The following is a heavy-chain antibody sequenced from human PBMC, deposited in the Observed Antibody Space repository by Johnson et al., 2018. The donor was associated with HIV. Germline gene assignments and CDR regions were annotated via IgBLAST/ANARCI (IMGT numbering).Heavy chain of an antibody. D-gene: IGHD3-10*01. CDR2: ITYDGSKK. Sequence: QVQLVESGGGVVQPGRSLRLSCAASGCTYSSYAMHWVRQAPGKGMERVAVITYDGSKKYYADSVKGRFTISRDNSKNPLYLQMNSLRAEVGAVYYCAVLCSGCADAFDVWGQGTMVTVFS. CDR3: AVLCSGCADAFDV. J-gene: IGHJ3*01. CDR1: GCTYSSYA. V-gene: IGHV3-30*04.